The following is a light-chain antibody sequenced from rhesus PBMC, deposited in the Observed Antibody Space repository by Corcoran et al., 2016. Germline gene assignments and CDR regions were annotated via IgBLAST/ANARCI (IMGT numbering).Light chain of an antibody. V-gene: IGKV1-22*01. J-gene: IGKJ2*01. CDR2: KAS. Sequence: DIQMTQSPSSLSASVGDTVTITCRASQSVSSWLDWYQQKAGKAPKLLIYKASSLESGVPSRFRGSGSVTDFTLTISSLQPEDFAPYYCLQYSSSPPYSFGRGTKVEIK. CDR3: LQYSSSPPYS. CDR1: QSVSSW.